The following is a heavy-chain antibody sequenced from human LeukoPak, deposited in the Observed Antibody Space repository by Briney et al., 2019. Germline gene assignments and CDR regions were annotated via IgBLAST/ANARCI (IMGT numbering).Heavy chain of an antibody. D-gene: IGHD5-12*01. CDR2: FDPEDGET. J-gene: IGHJ4*02. Sequence: GASVKVSCKVSGYTLTELSMHWVRQVPGKGLEWMGGFDPEDGETIYAQKFQGRVTMTEDTSTDTAYMELSSLRSEDTAVYYCATSLLGYSGYDLSLYFTWSGWGQGTLVTVSS. CDR1: GYTLTELS. CDR3: ATSLLGYSGYDLSLYFTWSG. V-gene: IGHV1-24*01.